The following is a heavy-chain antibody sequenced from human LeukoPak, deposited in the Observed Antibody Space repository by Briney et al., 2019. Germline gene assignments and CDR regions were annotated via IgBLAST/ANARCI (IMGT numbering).Heavy chain of an antibody. Sequence: PGGSLRLSCAASGFTFSSYAMSWVRQAPGKGLEWVSAISSDRRSTYYADSVKGRFTISRDNSKNTLFLQMNSLRVEDTAVYYCAGACSDGSCYLAAFDLWGQGTMVTVSS. D-gene: IGHD2-15*01. CDR3: AGACSDGSCYLAAFDL. V-gene: IGHV3-23*01. CDR1: GFTFSSYA. CDR2: ISSDRRST. J-gene: IGHJ3*01.